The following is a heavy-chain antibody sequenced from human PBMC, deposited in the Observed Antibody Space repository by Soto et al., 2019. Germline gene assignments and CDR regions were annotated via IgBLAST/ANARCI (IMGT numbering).Heavy chain of an antibody. CDR3: ATLVVNASTDVFDI. V-gene: IGHV4-30-4*01. CDR2: IYYSGST. CDR1: GGSISSGDYY. Sequence: PSETLSLTCTVSGGSISSGDYYWSWIRQPPGKGLEWIGYIYYSGSTYYNPSLKSRVTISVDTSKNQFSLRLSSVTAADTAVYYCATLVVNASTDVFDIWGQGTMVTVSS. J-gene: IGHJ3*02. D-gene: IGHD2-21*01.